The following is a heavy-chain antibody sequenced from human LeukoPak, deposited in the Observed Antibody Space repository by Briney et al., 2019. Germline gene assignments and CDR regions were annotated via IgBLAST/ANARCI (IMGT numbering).Heavy chain of an antibody. CDR2: INHSGST. CDR1: GYSISSGYY. V-gene: IGHV4-38-2*02. J-gene: IGHJ4*02. CDR3: AVCGGDCYSGYGY. Sequence: SETLSLTCTVSGYSISSGYYWGWIRQPPGKGLEWIGEINHSGSTNYNPSLKSRVTISVDTSKNQFSLKLSSVTAADTAVYYCAVCGGDCYSGYGYWGQGTLVTVSS. D-gene: IGHD2-21*02.